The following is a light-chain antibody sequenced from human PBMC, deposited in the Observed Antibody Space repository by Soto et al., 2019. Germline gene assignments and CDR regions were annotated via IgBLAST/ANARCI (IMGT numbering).Light chain of an antibody. V-gene: IGKV3-20*01. CDR3: QQSGSSGT. J-gene: IGKJ1*01. CDR1: QSVSSN. CDR2: GAS. Sequence: EIVMTQSPATLSVSPGERATLSCRASQSVSSNLAWYQQKPGQAPRLLIYGASSRATGIPDRFSGSGSGTDFTLTISRLEPEDFAVYYCQQSGSSGTFGQGTKVDIK.